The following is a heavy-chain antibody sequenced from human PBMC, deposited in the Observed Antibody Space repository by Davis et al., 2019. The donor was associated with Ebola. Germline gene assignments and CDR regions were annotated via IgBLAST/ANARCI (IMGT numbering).Heavy chain of an antibody. D-gene: IGHD6-6*01. CDR2: INHSGST. Sequence: PGGSLRLSCAVYGGSFSGYYWSWIRQPPGKGLEWIGEINHSGSTNYNPSLKSRVTISVDTSKNQFSLKLSSVTAADTAVYYCAVTERGYSSSSGARRYYYYYMDVWGKGTTVTVSS. CDR3: AVTERGYSSSSGARRYYYYYMDV. CDR1: GGSFSGYY. V-gene: IGHV4-34*01. J-gene: IGHJ6*03.